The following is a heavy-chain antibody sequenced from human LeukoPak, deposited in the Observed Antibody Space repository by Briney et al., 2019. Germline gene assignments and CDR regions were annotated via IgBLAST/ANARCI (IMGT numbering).Heavy chain of an antibody. CDR2: ISGSGGST. CDR3: ARDFTSYGNSHFDY. D-gene: IGHD5-18*01. CDR1: GFTFSSYA. V-gene: IGHV3-23*01. Sequence: GGSLRLSCAASGFTFSSYAMSWVRQAPGKGLEWVSAISGSGGSTYYADSVKGRFTISRDNSKNTLYLQMNSLRAEDTAVYYCARDFTSYGNSHFDYWGQGTLVTVSS. J-gene: IGHJ4*02.